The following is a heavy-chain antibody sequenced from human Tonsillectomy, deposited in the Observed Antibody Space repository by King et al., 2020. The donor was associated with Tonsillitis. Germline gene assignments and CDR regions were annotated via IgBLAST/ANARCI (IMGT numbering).Heavy chain of an antibody. Sequence: VQLVESGGGLIQPGGSLRLSCAASGFTVSSHYMSWVRQAPGKGLEWVSFIHSGGSTNYADYVKGRFTISRDNSKNTLYLQMNSLRAEDTAVYYCVRHTGGPFDYWGQGTLVTVSS. CDR3: VRHTGGPFDY. CDR1: GFTVSSHY. V-gene: IGHV3-53*01. D-gene: IGHD3-16*01. CDR2: IHSGGST. J-gene: IGHJ4*02.